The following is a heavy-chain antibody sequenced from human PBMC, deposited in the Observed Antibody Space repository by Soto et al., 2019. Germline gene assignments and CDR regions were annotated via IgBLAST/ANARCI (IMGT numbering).Heavy chain of an antibody. V-gene: IGHV3-23*01. CDR1: GFTFSSYA. J-gene: IGHJ4*02. CDR2: ISGSGGST. D-gene: IGHD1-7*01. Sequence: LRLSCXASGFTFSSYAMSWFRQAPGKGLEWVSAISGSGGSTYYADSVKGRFTISRDNSKNTLYLQMNSLRGEDTAVYYCAKRPTTYYFDYWGQGTLVTVSS. CDR3: AKRPTTYYFDY.